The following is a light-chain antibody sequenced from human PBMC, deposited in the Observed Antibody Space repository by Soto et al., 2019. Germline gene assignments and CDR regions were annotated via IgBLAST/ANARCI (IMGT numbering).Light chain of an antibody. Sequence: DIQMTHSPSSLSASLGDSVTITNRASQNISSYVNWYQQKPGKAPKLLIYIASNLQSGVPSRFSGGGTGTDFTLTIRSLQSEDFAPYHCQQTFGPPLTFGGGTTVEIK. V-gene: IGKV1-39*01. J-gene: IGKJ4*01. CDR2: IAS. CDR1: QNISSY. CDR3: QQTFGPPLT.